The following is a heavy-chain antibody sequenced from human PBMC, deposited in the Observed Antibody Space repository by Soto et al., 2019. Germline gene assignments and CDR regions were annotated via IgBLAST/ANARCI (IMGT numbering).Heavy chain of an antibody. J-gene: IGHJ6*02. CDR2: INHSGST. Sequence: PSETLSLTCAVYGGSFSGYYWSWIRQPPGKGLEWIGEINHSGSTNYNPSLKSRVTISVDTSKNQFSLKLSSVTAADTAVYYCARGPLRYFDWFKGGDYYGMDVWGQGTTVT. V-gene: IGHV4-34*01. CDR1: GGSFSGYY. CDR3: ARGPLRYFDWFKGGDYYGMDV. D-gene: IGHD3-9*01.